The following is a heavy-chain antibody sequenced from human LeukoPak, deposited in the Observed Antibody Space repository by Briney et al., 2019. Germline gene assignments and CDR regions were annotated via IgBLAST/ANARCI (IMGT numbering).Heavy chain of an antibody. Sequence: PSETLSLTCTVSGGSITSSPYHWAWLRQPPGRGPEWIGTVSHSGATQYNPSLTSRVTISLDTSKNQFSLSLNSVTAADTAVFYCARSMVTTDRNFDHWGQGTLVTVSS. D-gene: IGHD2-21*02. CDR3: ARSMVTTDRNFDH. J-gene: IGHJ4*01. CDR2: VSHSGAT. CDR1: GGSITSSPYH. V-gene: IGHV4-39*07.